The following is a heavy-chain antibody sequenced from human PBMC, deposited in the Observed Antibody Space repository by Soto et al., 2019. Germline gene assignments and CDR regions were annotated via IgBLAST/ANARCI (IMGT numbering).Heavy chain of an antibody. CDR3: AKTPVYSGYDVRFTYFYS. CDR1: GFTFNNFA. V-gene: IGHV3-23*01. Sequence: SLRLSCAASGFTFNNFAMTWVRQFPGRGLEWVSSISGSGVTTYYADSVKGRFTVSRDTSKSTLFLQMHNLRAEDTAVYYCAKTPVYSGYDVRFTYFYSWGQGTLVTVSS. J-gene: IGHJ4*02. D-gene: IGHD5-12*01. CDR2: ISGSGVTT.